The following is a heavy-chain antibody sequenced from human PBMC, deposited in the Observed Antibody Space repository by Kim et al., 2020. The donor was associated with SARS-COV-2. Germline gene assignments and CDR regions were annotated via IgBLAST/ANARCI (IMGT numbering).Heavy chain of an antibody. CDR2: ISARDGNT. CDR1: GYMFTSYG. V-gene: IGHV1-18*03. J-gene: IGHJ4*02. CDR3: ARGAYGDVSFDY. Sequence: ASVKVSCKACGYMFTSYGFSWVRQAPGQGLEWLGWISARDGNTKYGQKVQGRVIMTTDTSTNTAYMELWSLRSDDMAMYYCARGAYGDVSFDYWGQGNLV. D-gene: IGHD4-17*01.